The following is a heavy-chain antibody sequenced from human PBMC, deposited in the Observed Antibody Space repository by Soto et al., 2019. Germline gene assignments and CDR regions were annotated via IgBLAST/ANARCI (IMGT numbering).Heavy chain of an antibody. V-gene: IGHV3-23*01. CDR1: GFTFSSFH. CDR2: ISSSGDTT. CDR3: AKLRDFVVLPAGILDY. D-gene: IGHD2-8*01. J-gene: IGHJ4*02. Sequence: PGGSLRLSCAASGFTFSSFHMNWVRQAPGKGLEWVSVISSSGDTTYYTPSVKGRFTISRDNFKNTLYLQMNSLRTEDTAIYYCAKLRDFVVLPAGILDYWGPGTLVTVSS.